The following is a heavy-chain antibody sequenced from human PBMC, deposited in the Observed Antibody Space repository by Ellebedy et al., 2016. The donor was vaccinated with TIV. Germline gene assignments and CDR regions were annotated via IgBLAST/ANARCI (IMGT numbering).Heavy chain of an antibody. V-gene: IGHV4-34*01. CDR1: GGSFSGYY. J-gene: IGHJ4*02. D-gene: IGHD2-15*01. CDR2: INHSGST. CDR3: ASGDCSGGSCYKNDN. Sequence: SETLSLTCAVYGGSFSGYYWIWNRQPPGQGLEWIGEINHSGSTSYNPSLKSRVTISIDMSKNQFSLKLSSVTAADTAVYYCASGDCSGGSCYKNDNWGQGTLVTVSS.